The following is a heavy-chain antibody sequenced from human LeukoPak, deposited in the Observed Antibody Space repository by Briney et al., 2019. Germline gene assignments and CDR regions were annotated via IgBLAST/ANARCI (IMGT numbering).Heavy chain of an antibody. CDR1: GFTFSSYG. V-gene: IGHV3-33*01. D-gene: IGHD5-12*01. J-gene: IGHJ4*02. Sequence: SGGSLILSCAASGFTFSSYGMHWVRQAPGKGLEWVAVIWYDGSNKYYADSVKGRFTISRDNSKNTLYLQMNSLRAEDTAVYYCARDLIPAVSWGSGYDGLGYWGQGTLVTVSS. CDR2: IWYDGSNK. CDR3: ARDLIPAVSWGSGYDGLGY.